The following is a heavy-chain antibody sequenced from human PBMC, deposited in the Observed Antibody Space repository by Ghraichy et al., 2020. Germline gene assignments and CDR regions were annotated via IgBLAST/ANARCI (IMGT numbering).Heavy chain of an antibody. CDR2: ISSSGSTI. Sequence: SCAASGFTFSSYEMNWVRQAPGKGLEWVSYISSSGSTIYYADSVKGRFTISRDNAKNSLYLQMNSLRAEDTAVYYCASLYPPYSSGVNYYYGMDVWGQGTTVTVSS. D-gene: IGHD6-19*01. CDR3: ASLYPPYSSGVNYYYGMDV. J-gene: IGHJ6*02. CDR1: GFTFSSYE. V-gene: IGHV3-48*03.